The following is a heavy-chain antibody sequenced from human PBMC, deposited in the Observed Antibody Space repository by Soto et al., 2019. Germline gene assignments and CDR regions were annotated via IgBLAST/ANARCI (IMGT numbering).Heavy chain of an antibody. CDR2: INHSGST. D-gene: IGHD6-13*01. Sequence: SETLSLTCAVYGGSFSGYYWSWIRQPPGKGLEWIGEINHSGSTNYNPSLKSRVTLSVDKSKNQFSLKLSSVTAVDTAVYYCARGSPTGIAAAGTTVICLDPWGQGTLVTVSS. J-gene: IGHJ5*02. CDR1: GGSFSGYY. CDR3: ARGSPTGIAAAGTTVICLDP. V-gene: IGHV4-34*01.